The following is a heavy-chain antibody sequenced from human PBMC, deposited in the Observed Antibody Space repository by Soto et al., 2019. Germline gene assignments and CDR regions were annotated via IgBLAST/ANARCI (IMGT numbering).Heavy chain of an antibody. Sequence: GGSLRLSCAASGFTFSSYGMHWVRQAPGKGLEWVVLIWFDGSDKYYTESVKGRFTISRDNSKSTLYLQMNSLRAEDTAVYYCARLYCSASSCYSVGAFDIRGQGTMVTVSS. J-gene: IGHJ3*02. CDR2: IWFDGSDK. CDR1: GFTFSSYG. D-gene: IGHD2-15*01. CDR3: ARLYCSASSCYSVGAFDI. V-gene: IGHV3-33*01.